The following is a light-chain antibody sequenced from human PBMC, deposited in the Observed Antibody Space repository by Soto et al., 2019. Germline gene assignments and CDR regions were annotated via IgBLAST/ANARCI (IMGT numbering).Light chain of an antibody. CDR2: DVS. V-gene: IGLV2-11*01. CDR3: CSYAGSYYV. J-gene: IGLJ1*01. Sequence: QSALTQPRSVSGSPGQSVTISCTGTSSDVGGYNYVSWYQQHPGKAPKLMIYDVSKRPSGVPDRFSGSKSGNTASLTISGIQAKDEADYYCCSYAGSYYVSGTRTKLTVL. CDR1: SSDVGGYNY.